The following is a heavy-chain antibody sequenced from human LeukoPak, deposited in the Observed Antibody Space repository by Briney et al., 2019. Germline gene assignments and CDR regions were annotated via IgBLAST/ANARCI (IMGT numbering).Heavy chain of an antibody. J-gene: IGHJ4*02. V-gene: IGHV3-30*18. CDR2: ISYDGSNK. D-gene: IGHD5-18*01. CDR3: AKGGYSYDY. Sequence: PGGSLRLSCAASGFTFSSYGMHWVRQARGKGLEWVAVISYDGSNKYYADSVKGRFTISRDNSKNTLYLQMNSLRAEDTAVYYCAKGGYSYDYWGQGTLVTVSS. CDR1: GFTFSSYG.